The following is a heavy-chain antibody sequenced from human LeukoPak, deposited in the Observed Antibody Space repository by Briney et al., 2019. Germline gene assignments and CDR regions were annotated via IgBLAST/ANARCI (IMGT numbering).Heavy chain of an antibody. V-gene: IGHV1-2*02. CDR2: INPNSGGT. CDR1: GYTFTGYY. D-gene: IGHD2-2*01. Sequence: GASVKVSCKASGYTFTGYYMHWVRQAPGQGLEWMGWINPNSGGTNYAQKFQGRVTMTRDTSISTAYMELSRLRSDDTAVYYCARDPSGPAQYQLLTNWFDPWGQGTLVTVSS. J-gene: IGHJ5*02. CDR3: ARDPSGPAQYQLLTNWFDP.